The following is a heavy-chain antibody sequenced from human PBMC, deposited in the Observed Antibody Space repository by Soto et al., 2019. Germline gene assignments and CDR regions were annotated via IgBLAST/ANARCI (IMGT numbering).Heavy chain of an antibody. CDR1: GFVFSDYV. D-gene: IGHD1-26*01. CDR2: IWYHGRDI. J-gene: IGHJ4*02. Sequence: GGSLRLSCAASGFVFSDYVIHWVRQAPGRGLDWVAGIWYHGRDIFYTDSVKGRFTISRGNSKNMLYLQMNSLRAEDTAVYYCARDQGGQSGNFIFDNWGQGTLVTVSS. CDR3: ARDQGGQSGNFIFDN. V-gene: IGHV3-33*01.